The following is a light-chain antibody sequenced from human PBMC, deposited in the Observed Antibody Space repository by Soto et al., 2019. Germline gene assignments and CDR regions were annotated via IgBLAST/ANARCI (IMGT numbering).Light chain of an antibody. J-gene: IGKJ4*01. CDR3: QQLNSYPLT. Sequence: DIQLTQSPSFLSASVGDRVTITCRASQGISSYLASYQQKPGKAPKLLIYVASALKSGVPSRFSGRGSGTEFTLTISSLQPEDFATYYCQQLNSYPLTFGRGTKVEIK. CDR2: VAS. V-gene: IGKV1-9*01. CDR1: QGISSY.